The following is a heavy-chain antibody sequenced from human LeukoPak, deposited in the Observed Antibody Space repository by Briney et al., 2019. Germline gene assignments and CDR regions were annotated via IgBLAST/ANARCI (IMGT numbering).Heavy chain of an antibody. V-gene: IGHV3-23*01. CDR3: AKDVGKWESLHFFDY. J-gene: IGHJ4*02. CDR1: GFTFSSYA. CDR2: ISGSGAST. Sequence: GGSLRLSCAASGFTFSSYAMSWVRQVPGKGLEWILGISGSGASTYYADSVTGRFTISRDNSRNTLYLQMNSLRGDDTAVYYCAKDVGKWESLHFFDYWGQGTLVTVSS. D-gene: IGHD1-26*01.